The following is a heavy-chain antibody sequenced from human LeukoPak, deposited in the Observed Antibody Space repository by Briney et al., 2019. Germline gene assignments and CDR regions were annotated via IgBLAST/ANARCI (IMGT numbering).Heavy chain of an antibody. CDR1: GGTFSSYA. Sequence: SVKVSCKASGGTFSSYAISWVRQAPGQGLEWMGGIIPIFGTANYAQKFQGRVTITADKSTNTAYMELSSLRSEDTAVYYCARDTVVPAAPGYFDYYGMDVWGKGTTVTVSS. CDR3: ARDTVVPAAPGYFDYYGMDV. J-gene: IGHJ6*04. CDR2: IIPIFGTA. V-gene: IGHV1-69*06. D-gene: IGHD2-2*01.